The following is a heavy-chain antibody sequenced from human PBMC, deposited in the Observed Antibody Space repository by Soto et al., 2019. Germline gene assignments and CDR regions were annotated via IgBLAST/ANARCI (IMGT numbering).Heavy chain of an antibody. CDR3: ASQFTVTTNWFDP. Sequence: SVKVSCKASGGTFSSYAISWVRQAPGQGLEWMGGIIPIFGTANYAQKFQGRVTITADESTSTAYMELSSLRSEDTAVYYCASQFTVTTNWFDPWGQGTLVTVSS. J-gene: IGHJ5*02. CDR1: GGTFSSYA. D-gene: IGHD4-17*01. V-gene: IGHV1-69*13. CDR2: IIPIFGTA.